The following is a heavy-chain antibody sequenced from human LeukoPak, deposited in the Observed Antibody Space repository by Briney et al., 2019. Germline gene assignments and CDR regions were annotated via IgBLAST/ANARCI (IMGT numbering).Heavy chain of an antibody. V-gene: IGHV3-9*01. J-gene: IGHJ4*02. CDR3: ARRNHAEFRESDY. CDR1: GFTFDNYA. D-gene: IGHD3-10*01. Sequence: GGSLRLSCATSGFTFDNYAMHWVRQAPGKGLEWVSGITWNSGSIAYADSVKGRFTISRDNSKNTLYLQMNSLRAEDTAVYYCARRNHAEFRESDYWGQGTLLFVSS. CDR2: ITWNSGSI.